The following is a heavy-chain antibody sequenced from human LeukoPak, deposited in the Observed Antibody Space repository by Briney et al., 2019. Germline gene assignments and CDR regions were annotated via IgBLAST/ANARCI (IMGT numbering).Heavy chain of an antibody. CDR3: ARVYSNSFDY. CDR2: IFQGGGEI. CDR1: GFTFNTFA. D-gene: IGHD4-11*01. V-gene: IGHV3-23*01. J-gene: IGHJ4*02. Sequence: PGGSLRLSCVASGFTFNTFAMIWVRQPPGKGLEWVSSIFQGGGEIHYADSVRGRFTISRDNSKNTLFLQMNSLRAEDTAVYYCARVYSNSFDYWGQGTLVTVSS.